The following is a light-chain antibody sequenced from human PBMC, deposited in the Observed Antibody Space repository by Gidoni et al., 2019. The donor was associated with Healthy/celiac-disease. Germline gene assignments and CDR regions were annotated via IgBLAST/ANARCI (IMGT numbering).Light chain of an antibody. J-gene: IGKJ4*01. V-gene: IGKV1-39*01. CDR1: QSISSY. CDR2: AAS. CDR3: QQSYSTPPET. Sequence: DIQITQSPSSLSASVGDRVTITCRASQSISSYLNWYQQKPGKAPKLLIYAASSLQSGVPSRLSGSGSGTDFTLTISSLQPEDFATYYCQQSYSTPPETFGGGTKVEIK.